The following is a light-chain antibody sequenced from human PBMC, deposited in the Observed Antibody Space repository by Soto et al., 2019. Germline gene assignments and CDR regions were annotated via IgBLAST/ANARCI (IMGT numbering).Light chain of an antibody. CDR1: QSISSW. CDR2: KAS. Sequence: DIPMTQSPSTLSASVGDRVTITCRASQSISSWLAWYQQKVGKAPKLLIYKASNLESGVPSRFSGSGSGTEFTLTISSLQPDDFATYYCQQYNSYSSFGQGTKVEIK. V-gene: IGKV1-5*03. CDR3: QQYNSYSS. J-gene: IGKJ1*01.